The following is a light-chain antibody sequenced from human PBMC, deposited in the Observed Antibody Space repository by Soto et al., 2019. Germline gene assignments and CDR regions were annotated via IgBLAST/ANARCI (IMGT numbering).Light chain of an antibody. CDR1: QDVNTW. CDR3: QQAHIFPLT. J-gene: IGKJ4*01. CDR2: AAS. Sequence: DIQMTQSPSSLSASVGDRVTITCRASQDVNTWLAWYQQKPGRAPNLLIFAASSLQSGVPSRFSGNGSGTHFTLSISSLQPEDFATYYCQQAHIFPLTFGGGTKLDIK. V-gene: IGKV1-12*01.